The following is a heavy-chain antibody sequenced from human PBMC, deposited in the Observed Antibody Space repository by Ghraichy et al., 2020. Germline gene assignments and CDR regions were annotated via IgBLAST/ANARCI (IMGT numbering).Heavy chain of an antibody. CDR2: IKQDGSEK. V-gene: IGHV3-7*03. D-gene: IGHD2-15*01. J-gene: IGHJ6*02. Sequence: GGSLRLSCAASGFTFSSYWMSWVRQAPGKGLEWVANIKQDGSEKYYVDSVKGRFTISRDNAKNSLYLQMNSLRAEDTAVYYCARGVGYCSGGSCYSYYYYYYGMDVWGQGTTVTVSS. CDR3: ARGVGYCSGGSCYSYYYYYYGMDV. CDR1: GFTFSSYW.